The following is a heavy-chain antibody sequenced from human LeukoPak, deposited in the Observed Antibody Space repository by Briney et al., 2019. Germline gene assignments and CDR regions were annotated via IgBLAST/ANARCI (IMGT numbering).Heavy chain of an antibody. V-gene: IGHV3-23*01. D-gene: IGHD6-19*01. J-gene: IGHJ4*02. CDR3: TKDAPDSGGWFFFDS. Sequence: GGSLRLSCAASGFTFSSYAMSWVRQAPGKGLEWVSTISGIDTFYADSVKGRFTISGDNSKNTLYLQMISLRAEDTAVYYCTKDAPDSGGWFFFDSWGQGTLVTVSS. CDR2: ISGIDT. CDR1: GFTFSSYA.